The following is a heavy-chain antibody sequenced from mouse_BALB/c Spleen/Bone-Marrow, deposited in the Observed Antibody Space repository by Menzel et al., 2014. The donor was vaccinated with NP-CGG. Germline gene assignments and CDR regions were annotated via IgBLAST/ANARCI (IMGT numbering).Heavy chain of an antibody. J-gene: IGHJ2*01. CDR3: ARDYGYYFDY. CDR2: IDPSDGET. D-gene: IGHD1-2*01. CDR1: GYTFTSYW. V-gene: IGHV1-69*02. Sequence: VQLQQSGAELVKPGAPVKLSCKTSGYTFTSYWMSWVKQRPGRGLGWIGRIDPSDGETHYNQKFKDKATLTVDKSSSTAYIQLSSLTSEDSAVYYCARDYGYYFDYWGQGTTLTVPS.